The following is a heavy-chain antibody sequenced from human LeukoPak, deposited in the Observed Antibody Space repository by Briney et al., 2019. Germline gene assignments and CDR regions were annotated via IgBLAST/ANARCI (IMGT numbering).Heavy chain of an antibody. CDR2: IYTSGST. CDR1: GGSISSGSYY. CDR3: ATSTSRSIPEDY. J-gene: IGHJ4*02. Sequence: SQTLSLTCTVSGGSISSGSYYWSWIRQPAGKGLEWIGRIYTSGSTNYNPSLKSRVTISVDTSKNQFSLKLSSVAAADTAVYYCATSTSRSIPEDYWGQGTLVTVSS. V-gene: IGHV4-61*02. D-gene: IGHD2-2*01.